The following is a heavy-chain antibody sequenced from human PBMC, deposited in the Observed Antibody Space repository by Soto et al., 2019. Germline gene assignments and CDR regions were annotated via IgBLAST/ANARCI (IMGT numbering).Heavy chain of an antibody. CDR1: GYTFTGYY. CDR2: INPNSGGT. D-gene: IGHD5-12*01. J-gene: IGHJ6*02. V-gene: IGHV1-2*04. CDR3: ARDRRWLPLHFTWSGMYDYGMDV. Sequence: QVQLVQSGAEVKKPGASVKVSCKASGYTFTGYYMHWVRQAPGQGLEWMGWINPNSGGTNYAQKFQGWVTMTRDTSISTAYMELSRLRSDDTAVYYCARDRRWLPLHFTWSGMYDYGMDVWGQGTTVTVSS.